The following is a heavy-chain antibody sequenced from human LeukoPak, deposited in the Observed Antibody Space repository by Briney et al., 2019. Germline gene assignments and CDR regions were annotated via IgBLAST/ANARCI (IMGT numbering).Heavy chain of an antibody. CDR2: TYYSGST. Sequence: SETLSLTCTVSGGSFSSGGYYWSWIRQSPGKGLEWIGFTYYSGSTHYNPSLKSRVTISADTSRNQFSLNVSSVTAADTAVYYCASSMVRGVPYFFNFWGQGTLVTVSS. D-gene: IGHD3-10*01. CDR1: GGSFSSGGYY. J-gene: IGHJ4*02. CDR3: ASSMVRGVPYFFNF. V-gene: IGHV4-30-4*01.